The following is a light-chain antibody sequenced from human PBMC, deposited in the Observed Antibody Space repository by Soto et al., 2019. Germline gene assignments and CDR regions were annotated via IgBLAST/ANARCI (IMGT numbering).Light chain of an antibody. J-gene: IGKJ5*01. CDR1: QSISSW. Sequence: DIQMTQSPSTLSASVGDRVTITCRAGQSISSWLAWYQQKPGKAPKLLIYDASSLESGVPSRFSCSGSGTEFTLTISSLQPDDFATYYCQQYNSYSITFGQGTRLEIK. CDR2: DAS. CDR3: QQYNSYSIT. V-gene: IGKV1-5*01.